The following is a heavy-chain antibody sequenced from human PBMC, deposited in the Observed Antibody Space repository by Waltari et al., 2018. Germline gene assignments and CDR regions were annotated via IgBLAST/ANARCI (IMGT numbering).Heavy chain of an antibody. V-gene: IGHV4-34*01. D-gene: IGHD2-15*01. J-gene: IGHJ4*02. CDR3: AREGNGVAPYDY. CDR1: GWPFSGYS. Sequence: QVQLQQWGAGLLKPSETLSLTCAAYGWPFSGYSWTWLRQPPGKGLEWIGEINHSGSTNYNPSLKSRVTISVDTSKNQFSLKLSSVTAADTAVYYCAREGNGVAPYDYWGQGTLVTVSS. CDR2: INHSGST.